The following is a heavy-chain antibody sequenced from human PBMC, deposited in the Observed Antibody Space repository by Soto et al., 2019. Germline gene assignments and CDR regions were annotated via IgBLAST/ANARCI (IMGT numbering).Heavy chain of an antibody. CDR2: FDPEDGET. J-gene: IGHJ3*02. V-gene: IGHV1-24*01. CDR3: ATPVGRGSGWVDAFDI. D-gene: IGHD6-19*01. Sequence: APMKVSCKGFRNTPTEISMHWVRQAPGKGLEWMGGFDPEDGETIYAQKFQGRVTMTEDTSTDTAYMELSSLRSEDTAVYYCATPVGRGSGWVDAFDIWG. CDR1: RNTPTEIS.